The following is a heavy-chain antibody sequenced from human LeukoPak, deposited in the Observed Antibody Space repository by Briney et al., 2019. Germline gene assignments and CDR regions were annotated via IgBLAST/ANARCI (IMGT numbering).Heavy chain of an antibody. CDR3: AREHDYVDYFYY. V-gene: IGHV3-7*01. Sequence: GGSLRLSCAACRFIFSSYWMSWVRQAQGKGLEWVANIKEDGSEKKYVDCVKGRFTISRDKAKNSVYLKMNSLRAEDTAVYYCAREHDYVDYFYYWGQGTLVTVSS. J-gene: IGHJ4*02. CDR2: IKEDGSEK. CDR1: RFIFSSYW. D-gene: IGHD3-16*01.